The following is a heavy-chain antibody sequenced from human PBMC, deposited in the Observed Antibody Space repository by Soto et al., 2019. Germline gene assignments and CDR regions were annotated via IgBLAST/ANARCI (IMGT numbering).Heavy chain of an antibody. J-gene: IGHJ4*02. Sequence: QVQLQQWGAGLLKPSETLSLTCAVYGGSFSGYYWSWIRQPPGKGLEWIGEINHSGSTNYNPSLKSRVTISVDTSKNQFSLKLSSVTAADTAVYYCARATVTRRYDYWGQGTLVTVSS. CDR3: ARATVTRRYDY. CDR1: GGSFSGYY. CDR2: INHSGST. V-gene: IGHV4-34*01. D-gene: IGHD4-17*01.